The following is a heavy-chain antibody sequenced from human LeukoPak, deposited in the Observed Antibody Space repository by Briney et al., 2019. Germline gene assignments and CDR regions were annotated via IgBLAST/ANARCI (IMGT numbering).Heavy chain of an antibody. Sequence: ASVKVSCKASGYTFTSSYMHRVRQAPGQGLEWMGVINPSGGSTSYAQKFQGRVTMTRDTSTSTVYMELSSLRSEDTAVYYCARDVISYYYDSTGSPIGSHFDYWGQGTLVTVSS. V-gene: IGHV1-46*01. CDR3: ARDVISYYYDSTGSPIGSHFDY. D-gene: IGHD3-22*01. CDR1: GYTFTSSY. CDR2: INPSGGST. J-gene: IGHJ4*02.